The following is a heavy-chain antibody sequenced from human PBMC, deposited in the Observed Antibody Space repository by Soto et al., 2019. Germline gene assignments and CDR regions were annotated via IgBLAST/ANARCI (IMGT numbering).Heavy chain of an antibody. Sequence: VGSLRLSCAASGFTFSSYAMSWVRQAPGKGLEWVSAISGSGGSTYYADSVKGRFTISRDNAKNSLYLQMNSLRAEDTAVYYCASGRTHYYDSSGPNLLDYWGQGTLVTVSS. CDR1: GFTFSSYA. J-gene: IGHJ4*02. D-gene: IGHD3-22*01. V-gene: IGHV3-23*01. CDR3: ASGRTHYYDSSGPNLLDY. CDR2: ISGSGGST.